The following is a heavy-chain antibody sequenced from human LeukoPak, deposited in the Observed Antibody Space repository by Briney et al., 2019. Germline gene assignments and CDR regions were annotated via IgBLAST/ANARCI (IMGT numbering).Heavy chain of an antibody. J-gene: IGHJ3*02. Sequence: GGSLRLSCAPSGFTFSSYWMHWVRQPPGKGLVCVSRINTDGSSTSYADSVKGRFTISRDNAKNTLYLQMNSLRAEDTAVYYCARSNYYDSSGGAFDIWGQGTMVTVSS. CDR3: ARSNYYDSSGGAFDI. CDR1: GFTFSSYW. CDR2: INTDGSST. V-gene: IGHV3-74*01. D-gene: IGHD3-22*01.